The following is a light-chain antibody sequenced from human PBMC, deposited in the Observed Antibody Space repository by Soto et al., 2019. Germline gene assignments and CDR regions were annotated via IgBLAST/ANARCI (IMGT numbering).Light chain of an antibody. CDR2: DAS. V-gene: IGKV3D-15*01. CDR1: QSVRTY. CDR3: QQYHIWPPIT. J-gene: IGKJ5*01. Sequence: EIVLTQSPVTLSLSPGERATLSCRASQSVRTYLAWYQVKPGQAPRLLIYDASRRASGVPARFTGSGSGTEFTLTISSLQSEDFAVYYCQQYHIWPPITFGQGTRLEIK.